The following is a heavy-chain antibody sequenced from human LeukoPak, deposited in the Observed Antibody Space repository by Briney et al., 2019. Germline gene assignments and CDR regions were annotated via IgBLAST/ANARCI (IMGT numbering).Heavy chain of an antibody. J-gene: IGHJ6*03. CDR3: AREVHYYSYYMDV. CDR1: GGSFSTYY. V-gene: IGHV4-59*01. CDR2: IYYSGNT. Sequence: SETLSLTCTVSGGSFSTYYWSWIRQPPGKGREWIGYIYYSGNTNYNTSLKSRVTISVDTSKNQFSLKLNSVTAADTAVYYCAREVHYYSYYMDVWGKGTTVTVSS.